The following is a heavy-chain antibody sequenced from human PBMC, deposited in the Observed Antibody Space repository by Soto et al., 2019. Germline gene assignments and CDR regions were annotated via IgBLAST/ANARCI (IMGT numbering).Heavy chain of an antibody. V-gene: IGHV4-59*08. Sequence: WTWIRPPPGTALEWIGYVYYSGSTSYNPSFKSRVTIAVDTSKTQFSLKLNSVTAADTAVYYCARVRTTLDFYYYYMDVWGIGTTVTVSS. CDR3: ARVRTTLDFYYYYMDV. D-gene: IGHD3-10*01. CDR2: VYYSGST. J-gene: IGHJ6*03.